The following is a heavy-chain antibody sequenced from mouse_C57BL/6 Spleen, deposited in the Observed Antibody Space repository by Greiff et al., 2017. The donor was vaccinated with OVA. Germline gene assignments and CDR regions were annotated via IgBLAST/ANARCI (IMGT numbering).Heavy chain of an antibody. J-gene: IGHJ2*01. D-gene: IGHD2-4*01. V-gene: IGHV1-52*01. CDR1: GYTFTSYW. CDR3: IIVYDYDGGYYFDY. CDR2: IDPSDSET. Sequence: QVQLQQPGAELVRPGSSVKLSCKASGYTFTSYWMHWVKQRPIQGLEWIGNIDPSDSETHYNHKFKDKATLTVDKSSSTAYMQLSSLTSEDSAVYYGIIVYDYDGGYYFDYWGQGTTLTVSA.